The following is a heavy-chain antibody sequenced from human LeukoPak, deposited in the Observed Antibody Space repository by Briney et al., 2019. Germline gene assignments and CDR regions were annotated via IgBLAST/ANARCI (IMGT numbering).Heavy chain of an antibody. CDR3: AKTVNYYDSRRLDY. CDR2: ISYDGSNK. Sequence: PGGSLRLSCAASGFTFSNYDMHWVRQAPGKGLEWVALISYDGSNKYYADSVQGRFTISRANSKNTLYLQMNSLRAEDTAVYYCAKTVNYYDSRRLDYWGQGTLVTVSS. J-gene: IGHJ4*02. V-gene: IGHV3-30*18. CDR1: GFTFSNYD. D-gene: IGHD3-22*01.